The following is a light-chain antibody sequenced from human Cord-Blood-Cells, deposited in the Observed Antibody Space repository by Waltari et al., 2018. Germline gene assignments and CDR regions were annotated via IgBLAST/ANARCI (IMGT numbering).Light chain of an antibody. CDR3: CSYAGSYTGV. CDR1: SSDVGGYKY. CDR2: DVS. Sequence: QSALTQPRSVSGSPGQSVTISCTGTSSDVGGYKYVSWYQQHTRKAPKLMIYDVSKRPSGVPDRFSGSKSGNTASLTVSGLQAEDEADYYCCSYAGSYTGVFGGGTKLTIL. V-gene: IGLV2-11*01. J-gene: IGLJ2*01.